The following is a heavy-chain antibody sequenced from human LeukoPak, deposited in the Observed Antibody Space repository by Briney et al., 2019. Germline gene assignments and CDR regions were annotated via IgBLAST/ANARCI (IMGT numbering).Heavy chain of an antibody. Sequence: ASVKVSCKVSGYTLTELSMNWVRQAPGNGLEWMGGFDPEDGETIYAQKFQGRVTMTEDTSTDTAYMELSSLRSEDTAVYYCAIRLLRNLKKGFDYWGQGTLVTVFS. V-gene: IGHV1-24*01. J-gene: IGHJ4*02. CDR2: FDPEDGET. D-gene: IGHD3-16*01. CDR1: GYTLTELS. CDR3: AIRLLRNLKKGFDY.